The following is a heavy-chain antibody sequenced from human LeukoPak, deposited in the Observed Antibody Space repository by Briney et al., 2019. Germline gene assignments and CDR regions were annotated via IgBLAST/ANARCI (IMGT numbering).Heavy chain of an antibody. Sequence: PGRSLRLSCAASGFTFDDYAMPWVRQAPGKGLEWVSGISWNSGSIGYADSVKGRFTISRDNAKNSLYLQMNSLRAEDTALYYCAKEGADYYDSSGYVGGFDYWGQGTLVTVSS. CDR2: ISWNSGSI. CDR3: AKEGADYYDSSGYVGGFDY. V-gene: IGHV3-9*01. D-gene: IGHD3-22*01. CDR1: GFTFDDYA. J-gene: IGHJ4*02.